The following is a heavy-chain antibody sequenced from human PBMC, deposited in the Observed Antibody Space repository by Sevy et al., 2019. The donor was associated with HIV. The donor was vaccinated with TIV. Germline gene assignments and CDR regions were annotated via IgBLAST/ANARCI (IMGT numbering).Heavy chain of an antibody. CDR3: AKDTSRVVAGTGYFVY. CDR2: ISWNSATR. J-gene: IGHJ4*02. V-gene: IGHV3-9*01. CDR1: GFTFEDSA. Sequence: GGSLRLSCAASGFTFEDSAMHWVRQAPGKGLEWVSGISWNSATRGYADSVKGRFTISRDNAKNSLYLQMNSLRTEDTALYYCAKDTSRVVAGTGYFVYWGQGTLVTVSS. D-gene: IGHD6-19*01.